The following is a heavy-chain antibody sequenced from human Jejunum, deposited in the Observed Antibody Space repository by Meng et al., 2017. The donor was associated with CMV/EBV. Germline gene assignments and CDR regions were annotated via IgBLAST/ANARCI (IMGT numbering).Heavy chain of an antibody. CDR3: ARAHYSTVYYNPGFDY. CDR2: ILSSGEP. CDR1: GDFINSSVC. D-gene: IGHD3-22*01. V-gene: IGHV4-39*07. J-gene: IGHJ4*02. Sequence: LPLTGFVVGDFINSSVCLRVVVRQSPWKGLGGIGAILSSGEPHYTPSLKRLVTLSVDTSRNQFSLKLNSVTAADTAVYYCARAHYSTVYYNPGFDYWGQGTLVTVSS.